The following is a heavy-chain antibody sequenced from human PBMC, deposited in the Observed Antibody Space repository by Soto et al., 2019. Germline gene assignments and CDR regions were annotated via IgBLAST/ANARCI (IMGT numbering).Heavy chain of an antibody. CDR3: SLGKSYYWGY. CDR1: GITIRAYA. CDR2: IAGGGSNT. J-gene: IGHJ4*02. Sequence: DVQLLESGGNLVQPGGSLRLSCEVSGITIRAYAMSWARRAPGKGLEWVAAIAGGGSNTHYEDSVKGRFTISRDDSKNTLHLQMSTLRVDDTAIYSCSLGKSYYWGYWGQGIQVTVSS. D-gene: IGHD1-26*01. V-gene: IGHV3-23*01.